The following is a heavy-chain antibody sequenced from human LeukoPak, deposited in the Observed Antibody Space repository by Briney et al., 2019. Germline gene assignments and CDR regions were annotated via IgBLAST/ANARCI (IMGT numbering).Heavy chain of an antibody. CDR2: IYSGGTT. D-gene: IGHD5-12*01. CDR1: GFSVSSNF. Sequence: GGSLRLSCAASGFSVSSNFMSWVRQAPGKGLEWVSVIYSGGTTYNADSVRGRFTISRDNSKNMLYLQMNSLRAEDTAVYYCARDGYGYNYMDAWGKGTTVTVSS. V-gene: IGHV3-53*01. CDR3: ARDGYGYNYMDA. J-gene: IGHJ6*03.